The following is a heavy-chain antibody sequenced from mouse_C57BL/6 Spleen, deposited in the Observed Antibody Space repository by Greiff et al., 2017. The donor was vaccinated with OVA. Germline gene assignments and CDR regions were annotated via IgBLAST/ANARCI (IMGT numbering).Heavy chain of an antibody. CDR3: TSSLLQGAMDY. Sequence: EVQLQQSGAELVRPGASVKLSCTASGFNIKDDYMHWVKQRPEQGLEWIGWIDPENGDTEYASKFQGKATITADTSSNTAYLQLSSLTSEDTAVDYCTSSLLQGAMDYWGQGTSVTVSS. J-gene: IGHJ4*01. CDR2: IDPENGDT. V-gene: IGHV14-4*01. CDR1: GFNIKDDY. D-gene: IGHD2-10*01.